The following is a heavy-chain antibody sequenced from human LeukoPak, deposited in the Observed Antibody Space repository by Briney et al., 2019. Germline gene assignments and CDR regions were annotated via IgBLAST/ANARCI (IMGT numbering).Heavy chain of an antibody. J-gene: IGHJ4*02. CDR3: ARERTPGYFDY. CDR2: IYYSGST. V-gene: IGHV4-30-4*08. CDR1: GGSFSDYY. Sequence: PSETLSLTCAVYGGSFSDYYWSWIRQPPGKGLEWIGYIYYSGSTYYNPSLKSRLTISLDTSKNQFSLRLSSVTAADTAVYYCARERTPGYFDYWGQGTLVTVSS.